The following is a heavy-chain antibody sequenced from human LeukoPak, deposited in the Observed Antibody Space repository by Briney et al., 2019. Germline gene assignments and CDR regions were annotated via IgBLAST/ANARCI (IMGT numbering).Heavy chain of an antibody. V-gene: IGHV3-23*01. CDR2: ISGSGGST. CDR1: GFTFSSYA. J-gene: IGHJ4*02. CDR3: AKGSVPAASPERYYFDY. D-gene: IGHD2-2*01. Sequence: PGGSLRLSCAASGFTFSSYAMSWVRQAPGKGLEWVSAISGSGGSTYYADSVKGRFTISRDNSKNTLYLQMNSLRAEDTAVYYCAKGSVPAASPERYYFDYWGQGTLVTVSS.